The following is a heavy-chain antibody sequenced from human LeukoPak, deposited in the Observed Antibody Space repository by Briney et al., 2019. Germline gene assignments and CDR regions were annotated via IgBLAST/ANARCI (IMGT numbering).Heavy chain of an antibody. CDR3: ARAQHIVVVTAIQGHCNWFDP. J-gene: IGHJ5*02. D-gene: IGHD2-21*02. V-gene: IGHV4-34*01. Sequence: SETLSLTCAVYGGSFSGYYWSWIRQPPGKGLEWIGEINHSGSTNYNPSLKSRVTISVDTSKNQFSLKLSSVTAADTAVYYCARAQHIVVVTAIQGHCNWFDPWGQGTLVTVSS. CDR2: INHSGST. CDR1: GGSFSGYY.